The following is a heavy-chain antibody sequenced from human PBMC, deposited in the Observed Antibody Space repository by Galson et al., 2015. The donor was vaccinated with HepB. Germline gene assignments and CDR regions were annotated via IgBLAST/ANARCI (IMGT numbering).Heavy chain of an antibody. J-gene: IGHJ5*02. V-gene: IGHV1-18*01. CDR3: ARGAVVVAVGATENNWFDP. CDR2: ISPHNRYT. CDR1: GYTFSSYS. Sequence: SVKVSCKASGYTFSSYSITWVRQAPGQGLEWVGWISPHNRYTNYAQNFQGRVTMTADTSTNTAYMELRSLRSDDTAIYYCARGAVVVAVGATENNWFDPWGRGTLVTVSS. D-gene: IGHD2-15*01.